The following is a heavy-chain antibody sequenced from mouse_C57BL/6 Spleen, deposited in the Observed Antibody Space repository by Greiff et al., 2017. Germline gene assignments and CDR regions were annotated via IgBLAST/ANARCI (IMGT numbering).Heavy chain of an antibody. CDR2: IYPGGGYT. V-gene: IGHV1-63*01. CDR1: GYTFTNYW. CDR3: ARRDTTVVAPYYYAMDY. Sequence: VQLQQSGAELVRPGTSVKMSCKASGYTFTNYWIGWAKQRPGHGLAWIGDIYPGGGYTNYNEKFKGKATLTADKSSSTAYMQFSSLTSEDSAIYYCARRDTTVVAPYYYAMDYWGQGTSVTVSS. D-gene: IGHD1-1*01. J-gene: IGHJ4*01.